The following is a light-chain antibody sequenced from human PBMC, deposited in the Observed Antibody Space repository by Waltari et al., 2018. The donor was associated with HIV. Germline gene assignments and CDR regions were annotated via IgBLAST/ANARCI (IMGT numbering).Light chain of an antibody. CDR3: CSYADTYFVV. V-gene: IGLV2-11*01. CDR2: DVT. Sequence: QSALTQPRSVSGSPGQSVTISCTGTSSDVGGYNYVSWYQHHPNKGPKLLIDDVTKRPSGVPYLFSGSKSGNTASLTISGLQAEDEADYYCCSYADTYFVVFGGRTTLTVL. CDR1: SSDVGGYNY. J-gene: IGLJ2*01.